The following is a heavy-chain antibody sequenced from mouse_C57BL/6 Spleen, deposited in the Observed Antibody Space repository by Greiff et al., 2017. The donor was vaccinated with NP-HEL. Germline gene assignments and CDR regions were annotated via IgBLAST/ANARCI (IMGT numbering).Heavy chain of an antibody. V-gene: IGHV6-6*01. J-gene: IGHJ2*01. D-gene: IGHD1-1*01. CDR1: GFTFSDAW. CDR2: IRNKANNHAT. Sequence: EVQLQESGGGLVQPGGSMKLSCAASGFTFSDAWMDWVRQSPEKGLEWVAEIRNKANNHATYYAESVKGRFTISRDDSKSSVYLQMNSLRAEDTGIYYCSLSAWYGSYYFDYWGQGTTLTVSS. CDR3: SLSAWYGSYYFDY.